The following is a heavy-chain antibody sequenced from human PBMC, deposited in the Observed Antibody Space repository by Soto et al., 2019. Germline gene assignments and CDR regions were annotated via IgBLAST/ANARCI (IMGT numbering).Heavy chain of an antibody. CDR2: ISGSGGST. D-gene: IGHD2-2*01. V-gene: IGHV3-23*01. J-gene: IGHJ6*03. CDR1: GFTFSSYA. CDR3: AKDNIVVVPAAMFDYYYYYMDV. Sequence: GGSLRLSCAASGFTFSSYAMSWVRQAPGKGLEWVSAISGSGGSTYYADSVKGRFTISRDNSKNTLYLQMNSLRAEDTAVYYCAKDNIVVVPAAMFDYYYYYMDVWGKGTTVTVSS.